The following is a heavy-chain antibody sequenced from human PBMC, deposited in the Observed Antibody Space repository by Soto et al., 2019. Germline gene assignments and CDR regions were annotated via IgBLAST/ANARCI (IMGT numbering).Heavy chain of an antibody. J-gene: IGHJ4*02. Sequence: QVHPVQSGAEVKKPGASVKVSCKASGYTFTSYGITWVRQAPGPGLEWMGWISAHNGNTDYAQKLQGRVIVTRDTSTSTAYMELRSLISDDTAVYYCARGRYGDYWGQGALVTVSS. CDR1: GYTFTSYG. D-gene: IGHD1-1*01. CDR3: ARGRYGDY. CDR2: ISAHNGNT. V-gene: IGHV1-18*01.